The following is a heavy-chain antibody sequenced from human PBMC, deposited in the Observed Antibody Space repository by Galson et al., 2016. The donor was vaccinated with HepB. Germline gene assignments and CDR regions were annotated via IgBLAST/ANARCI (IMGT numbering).Heavy chain of an antibody. CDR3: GSVFEY. Sequence: SLRLSCAASGFTFSTYVMTWVRRGPGKGLEWVSGISGRGRRTYYTDSVKGRFTISRDNAKNTVYLQMNRLRAEDTAVYYCGSVFEYWGRGTLVAVSS. CDR1: GFTFSTYV. V-gene: IGHV3-23*01. J-gene: IGHJ4*02. CDR2: ISGRGRRT.